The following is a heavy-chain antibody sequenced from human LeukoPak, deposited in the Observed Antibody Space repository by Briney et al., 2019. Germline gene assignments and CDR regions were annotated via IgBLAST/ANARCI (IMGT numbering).Heavy chain of an antibody. CDR2: TSYDGSNK. V-gene: IGHV3-30*03. CDR1: GFTFSSYG. Sequence: GGSLRLSCAGSGFTFSSYGTHWVRQAPGKGLEWVAVTSYDGSNKYYADSVKGRFTISRDYSKNTLTLQMNSLRAEDTAVYYCATIVSDSSGWYHFDHWGQGALVTVSS. CDR3: ATIVSDSSGWYHFDH. J-gene: IGHJ4*02. D-gene: IGHD6-19*01.